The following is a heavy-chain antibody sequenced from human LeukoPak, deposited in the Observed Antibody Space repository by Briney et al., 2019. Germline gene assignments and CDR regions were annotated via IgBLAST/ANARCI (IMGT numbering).Heavy chain of an antibody. J-gene: IGHJ4*02. CDR1: GGSISNYY. Sequence: SETLSLTCSVSGGSISNYYWSWIRQPPGKGLEWIGYIYYSGSTNYNPSLKSRVTISVDTSKNQFSLKLSSVTAADTAVYYCARTLYSSSHDYWGQGTLVTVSS. V-gene: IGHV4-59*12. D-gene: IGHD6-13*01. CDR3: ARTLYSSSHDY. CDR2: IYYSGST.